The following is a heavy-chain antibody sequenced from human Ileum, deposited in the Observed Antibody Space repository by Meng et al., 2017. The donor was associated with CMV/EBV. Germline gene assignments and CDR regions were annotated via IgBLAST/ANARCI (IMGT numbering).Heavy chain of an antibody. V-gene: IGHV3-11*06. CDR1: GFTFSINY. CDR2: ISGSSQT. D-gene: IGHD3-22*01. J-gene: IGHJ4*02. Sequence: QVQLVESGGGLVKPGGSLRLSWAASGFTFSINYISWIRQAPGKGLEWVSYISGSSQTNYADSVKGRFTISRDNAKNSLYLQMNSLRVEDTAVYYCARDRGENYDSSGYYDSWGQGTLVTVSS. CDR3: ARDRGENYDSSGYYDS.